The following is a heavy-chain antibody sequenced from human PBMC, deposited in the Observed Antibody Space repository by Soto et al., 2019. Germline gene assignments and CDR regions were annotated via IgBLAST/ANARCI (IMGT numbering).Heavy chain of an antibody. D-gene: IGHD6-6*01. J-gene: IGHJ4*02. V-gene: IGHV5-51*01. CDR1: GYSFTDYW. CDR2: IYPGDSDT. CDR3: ARHGLSSSSSFDY. Sequence: EVQLVQSGAEGTKPGESLKISCKASGYSFTDYWIGWVRQMPGKGLEWMGIIYPGDSDTKYSPSFQGQVTMSADKSISTAYLQWNRLKASDTAMYYCARHGLSSSSSFDYWGQGTLVTVSS.